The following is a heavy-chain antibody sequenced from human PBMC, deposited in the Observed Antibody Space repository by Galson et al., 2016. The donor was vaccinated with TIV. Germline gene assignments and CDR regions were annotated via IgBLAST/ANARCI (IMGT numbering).Heavy chain of an antibody. CDR2: ISSSSGTI. J-gene: IGHJ4*02. V-gene: IGHV3-48*04. D-gene: IGHD2-21*02. CDR1: GFTFGSYT. Sequence: SLRLSCAASGFTFGSYTMHWVRQAPGKGLEWLSYISSSSGTIYYAKSVKGRPTISRDNAKKSLYLKMSSLRADDTALYYCARVSRPHGDNVCDSWGQGTLVIVSS. CDR3: ARVSRPHGDNVCDS.